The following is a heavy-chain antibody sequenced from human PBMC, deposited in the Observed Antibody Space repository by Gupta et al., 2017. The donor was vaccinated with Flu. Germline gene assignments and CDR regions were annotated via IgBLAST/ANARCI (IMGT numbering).Heavy chain of an antibody. D-gene: IGHD1-1*01. V-gene: IGHV3-9*01. J-gene: IGHJ4*02. CDR2: INWNGGSI. CDR3: VSGLDLAPVF. CDR1: GLTFDDYT. Sequence: GLTFDDYTMHWVRQAPGMGLEWVSSINWNGGSIGYADSVKGRFTISRDNAKNSLYLQIDSLRLEDTALYYCVSGLDLAPVFWGQGTLVTVSS.